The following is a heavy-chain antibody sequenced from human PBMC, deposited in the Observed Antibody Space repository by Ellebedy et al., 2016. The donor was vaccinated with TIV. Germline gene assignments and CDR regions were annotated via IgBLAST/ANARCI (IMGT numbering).Heavy chain of an antibody. CDR1: GYRFTTYW. D-gene: IGHD2/OR15-2a*01. Sequence: GESLKISCQASGYRFTTYWINWVRQMPGKGLEWMGRVDPSDSSANYSPPFQGHVTFSADKSINTAYLQWSSLQASDTAIYYCARGAFNYFNHVNFFDPWGQGTLVTVSS. CDR3: ARGAFNYFNHVNFFDP. J-gene: IGHJ5*02. CDR2: VDPSDSSA. V-gene: IGHV5-10-1*01.